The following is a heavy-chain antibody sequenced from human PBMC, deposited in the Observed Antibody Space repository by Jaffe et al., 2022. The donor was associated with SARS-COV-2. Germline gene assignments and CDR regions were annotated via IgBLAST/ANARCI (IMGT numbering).Heavy chain of an antibody. D-gene: IGHD2-15*01. CDR3: ARGYTLGRSGGGTLFDP. CDR2: INHSGST. CDR1: GGSFSGYY. Sequence: QVQLQQWGAGLLKPSETLSLTCAVYGGSFSGYYWSWIRQPPGKGLEWIGEINHSGSTNYNPSLKSRVTISVDTSKNQFSLKLSSVTAADTAVYYCARGYTLGRSGGGTLFDPWGQGTLVTVSS. J-gene: IGHJ5*02. V-gene: IGHV4-34*01.